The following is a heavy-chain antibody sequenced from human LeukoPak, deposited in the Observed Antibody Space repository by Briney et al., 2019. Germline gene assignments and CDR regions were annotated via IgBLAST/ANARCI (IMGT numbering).Heavy chain of an antibody. CDR1: GGTFSSYA. D-gene: IGHD1-26*01. V-gene: IGHV1-69*04. Sequence: GASVKVSCKASGGTFSSYAISWVRQAPGQGLEWMGRIIPILGIANYAQKFQGRVTITADKSTSTAYMELSSLRSEDTAVYYCARDSGYSGIFDYWGRGTLVTVSS. CDR3: ARDSGYSGIFDY. CDR2: IIPILGIA. J-gene: IGHJ4*02.